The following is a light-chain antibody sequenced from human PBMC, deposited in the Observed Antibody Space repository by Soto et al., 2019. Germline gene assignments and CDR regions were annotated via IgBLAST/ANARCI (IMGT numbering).Light chain of an antibody. CDR2: SNN. Sequence: QSVLTQPPSASGTPGQRVTISCSGSSSNIGSNTVNWYQQLPGTAPKLLIYSNNQRPPGVPDRFSGSKSGTSAALASSGLQSEVVVDYDSPAWDDRLSGVVFGGGALRTV. J-gene: IGLJ2*01. CDR1: SSNIGSNT. V-gene: IGLV1-44*01. CDR3: PAWDDRLSGVV.